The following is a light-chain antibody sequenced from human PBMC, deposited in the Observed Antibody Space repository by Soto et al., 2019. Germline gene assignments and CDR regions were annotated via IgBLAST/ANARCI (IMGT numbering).Light chain of an antibody. V-gene: IGKV1-33*01. CDR2: DAS. CDR1: QDISNY. Sequence: DIQMTQSPSSLSASVGDRVTNTCQASQDISNYLNWYQQKPGKAPKLLNYDASNLETGVPSRFSGSGSGTDFTFTISSLQPEDIATYYCQQYDNRPWYTFGQGTKLEIK. CDR3: QQYDNRPWYT. J-gene: IGKJ2*01.